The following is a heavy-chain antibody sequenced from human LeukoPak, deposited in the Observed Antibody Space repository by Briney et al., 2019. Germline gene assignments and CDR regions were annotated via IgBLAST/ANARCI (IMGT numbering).Heavy chain of an antibody. V-gene: IGHV4-31*03. CDR2: IYYSGST. J-gene: IGHJ4*02. CDR3: ARGRYSGYDYVDY. CDR1: GGSISSGGYY. Sequence: KASETLSLTCTVSGGSISSGGYYWSWIRQHPGKGLEWTGYIYYSGSTYYNPSLKSRVTISVDTSKNQFSLKLSSVTAADTAVYYCARGRYSGYDYVDYWGQGTLVTVSS. D-gene: IGHD5-12*01.